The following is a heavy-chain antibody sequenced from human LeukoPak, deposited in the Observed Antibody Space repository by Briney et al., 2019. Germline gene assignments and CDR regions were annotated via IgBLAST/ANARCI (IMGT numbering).Heavy chain of an antibody. Sequence: GGSLRLSCAASGFTFSNAWMNWVRQAPGKGLEWVGRIKSKTDGGTTDYAAPVKGRFTISRDDSKNTLYLQMNSLKTEDTAVYYCTTADSSSWYDYLDYWGQGTLVTVSS. CDR3: TTADSSSWYDYLDY. CDR2: IKSKTDGGTT. CDR1: GFTFSNAW. J-gene: IGHJ4*02. V-gene: IGHV3-15*07. D-gene: IGHD6-13*01.